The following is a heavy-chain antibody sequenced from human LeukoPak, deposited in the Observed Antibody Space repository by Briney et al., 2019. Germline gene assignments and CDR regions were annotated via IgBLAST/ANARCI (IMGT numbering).Heavy chain of an antibody. CDR3: ARGGEIRLWYYYYMDV. D-gene: IGHD4/OR15-4a*01. CDR2: ISFDGSNT. Sequence: PGGSLRLSCAASGFTFSSYTMHWVRQAPGKGLEWVAFISFDGSNTYYADSVKGRFTISRDNSKNTLYLQMNSLRAEDTAVYYCARGGEIRLWYYYYMDVWGKGTTVTVSS. CDR1: GFTFSSYT. V-gene: IGHV3-30-3*01. J-gene: IGHJ6*03.